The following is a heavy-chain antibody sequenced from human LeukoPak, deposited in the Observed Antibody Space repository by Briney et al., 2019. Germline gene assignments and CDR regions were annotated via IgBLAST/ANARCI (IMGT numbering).Heavy chain of an antibody. CDR1: GYTFTSYG. D-gene: IGHD3-10*01. CDR2: ISAYNGNT. J-gene: IGHJ5*02. V-gene: IGHV1-18*01. Sequence: ASVKVSCKASGYTFTSYGIGWVRQAPGQGLEWMGWISAYNGNTNYAQKLQGRVTMTTDTSTSTAYMELRSLRSDDTAVYYCARLYYYGSGRPGWFDPWGQGTLVTVSS. CDR3: ARLYYYGSGRPGWFDP.